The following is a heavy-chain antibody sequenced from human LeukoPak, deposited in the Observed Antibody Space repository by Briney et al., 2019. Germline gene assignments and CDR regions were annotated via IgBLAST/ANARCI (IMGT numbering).Heavy chain of an antibody. CDR1: GFTFSSYG. CDR3: AYDSSGPKEDFDY. CDR2: ISYDGSNK. Sequence: GGSLRLSCAASGFTFSSYGMHWVRQAPGKGLEWVAVISYDGSNKYYADSVKGRFTISRDNSKNTLYLQMNSLRAEDTAVYYCAYDSSGPKEDFDYWGQGTLGTVSS. V-gene: IGHV3-30*03. D-gene: IGHD3-22*01. J-gene: IGHJ4*02.